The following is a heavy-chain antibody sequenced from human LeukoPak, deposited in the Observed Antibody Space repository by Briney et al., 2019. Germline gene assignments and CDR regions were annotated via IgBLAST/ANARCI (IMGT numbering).Heavy chain of an antibody. V-gene: IGHV1-69*13. D-gene: IGHD5-12*01. Sequence: VASVKVSCKASGGTFSSYAIIWVRQAPGQGLEWMGGIIPIFGTANYAQKFQGRVTITADESTSTAYMELSSLRSEDTAVYYCARVSRSGYDLFPDYWGQGTLVTVSS. CDR1: GGTFSSYA. J-gene: IGHJ4*02. CDR3: ARVSRSGYDLFPDY. CDR2: IIPIFGTA.